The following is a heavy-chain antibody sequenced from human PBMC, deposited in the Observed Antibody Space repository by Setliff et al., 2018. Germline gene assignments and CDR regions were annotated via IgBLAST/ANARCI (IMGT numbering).Heavy chain of an antibody. CDR3: ARAGLAAAGRKGVFDH. D-gene: IGHD6-25*01. V-gene: IGHV1-46*01. CDR2: INPGGLSS. J-gene: IGHJ4*02. Sequence: ASVKVSCKASGYTFTAYHMHWVRQAPGQGLEWMGWINPGGLSSSSTQKFEGRVTMTRDTSTSTVYMELNSLTSDATAVYYCARAGLAAAGRKGVFDHWGQGTQVTVSS. CDR1: GYTFTAYH.